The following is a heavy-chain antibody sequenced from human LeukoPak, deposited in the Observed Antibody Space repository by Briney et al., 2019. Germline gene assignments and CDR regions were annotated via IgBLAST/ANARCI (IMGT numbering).Heavy chain of an antibody. Sequence: PGGSLRLSCVVSGLTFSTHSMNWVRQAPGKGLEWVSYISSRSTTIYYADSVKGRFTISRDNAKNSLYLQMNSLRAEDTAVYYCARDREDIVVVVAAHYYYYGMDVWGQGTTVTVSS. CDR3: ARDREDIVVVVAAHYYYYGMDV. CDR1: GLTFSTHS. J-gene: IGHJ6*02. D-gene: IGHD2-15*01. CDR2: ISSRSTTI. V-gene: IGHV3-48*04.